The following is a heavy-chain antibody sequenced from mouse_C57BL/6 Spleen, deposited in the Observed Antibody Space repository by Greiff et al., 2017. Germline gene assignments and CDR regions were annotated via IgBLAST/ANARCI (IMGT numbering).Heavy chain of an antibody. CDR3: ARVNWEGYYAMDY. D-gene: IGHD4-1*01. CDR2: IHPNSGST. Sequence: QVQLQQPGAELVKPGASVKLSCKASGYTFTSYWMHWVKQRPGQGLEWIGMIHPNSGSTNYNEKFKSKATLTVDKSSSTAYMQLSSLTSEDSAVYYCARVNWEGYYAMDYWGQGTSVTASS. V-gene: IGHV1-64*01. J-gene: IGHJ4*01. CDR1: GYTFTSYW.